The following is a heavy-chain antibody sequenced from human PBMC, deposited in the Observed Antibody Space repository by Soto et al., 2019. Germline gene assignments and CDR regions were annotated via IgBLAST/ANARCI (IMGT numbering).Heavy chain of an antibody. CDR3: ARERPERVPASIDEDYYYYYMDV. D-gene: IGHD2-2*02. J-gene: IGHJ6*03. Sequence: SETLSLTCTVYGGSISSYYWSWIRQPPGKGLEWIGYIYYSGSTNYNPSLKSRVTISVDTSKNQFSLNLSSVTAADTAVYYCARERPERVPASIDEDYYYYYMDVWGKGTTVTVSS. V-gene: IGHV4-59*01. CDR1: GGSISSYY. CDR2: IYYSGST.